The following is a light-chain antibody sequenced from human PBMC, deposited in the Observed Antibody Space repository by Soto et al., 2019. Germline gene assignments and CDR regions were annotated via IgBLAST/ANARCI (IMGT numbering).Light chain of an antibody. CDR1: SSDVGGYNY. V-gene: IGLV2-14*01. CDR2: EVS. J-gene: IGLJ1*01. Sequence: QSVLAQPASVSGSPGQSITISCTGTSSDVGGYNYVSWYQHHPGKAPKLMIYEVSNRPSGVSNRFSGSKSGNTASLTISGLLAEDEADYSCSSYTSRSTYVFGTGTKVTVL. CDR3: SSYTSRSTYV.